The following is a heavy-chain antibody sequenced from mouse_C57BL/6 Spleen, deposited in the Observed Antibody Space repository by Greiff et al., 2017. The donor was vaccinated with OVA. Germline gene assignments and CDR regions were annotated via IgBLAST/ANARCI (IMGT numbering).Heavy chain of an antibody. Sequence: VQLQQPGAELVKPGASVKLSCKASGYTFTSYWMQWVKQRPGQGLEWIGEIDPSDSYTNYNQKFKGKATLTVDTSSSTAYMQLSSLTSGDSAVYYCAREREGFAYWGQGTLVTVSA. CDR3: AREREGFAY. CDR1: GYTFTSYW. V-gene: IGHV1-50*01. J-gene: IGHJ3*01. CDR2: IDPSDSYT.